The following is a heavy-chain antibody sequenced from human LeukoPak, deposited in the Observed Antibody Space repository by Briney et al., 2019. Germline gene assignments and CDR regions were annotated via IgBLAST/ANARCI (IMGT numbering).Heavy chain of an antibody. V-gene: IGHV3-15*01. J-gene: IGHJ6*03. CDR2: IKSKTDGGTT. Sequence: GGSLRLSCAGSGFIFSTAWMSWVRQAPGKGLEWVGRIKSKTDGGTTDYAAPVKGRFTISRDDSKNTLYLQMNSLKTEDTAVYYCTTDLQFYYYYYMDVWGKGTTVTVSS. D-gene: IGHD4-11*01. CDR3: TTDLQFYYYYYMDV. CDR1: GFIFSTAW.